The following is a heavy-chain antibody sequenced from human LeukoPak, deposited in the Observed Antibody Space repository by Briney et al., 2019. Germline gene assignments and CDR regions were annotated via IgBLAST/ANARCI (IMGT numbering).Heavy chain of an antibody. J-gene: IGHJ6*02. Sequence: SETLSLTCTVSGGSISSYYWSWIRQPPGKGLEWIGYIYYSGSTSYNPSLKSRVTISVDTSKNQFSLKLSSVTAADTAVYYCARDTFWSGYPDGMDVWGQGTTVTVSS. D-gene: IGHD3-3*01. CDR2: IYYSGST. CDR3: ARDTFWSGYPDGMDV. V-gene: IGHV4-59*01. CDR1: GGSISSYY.